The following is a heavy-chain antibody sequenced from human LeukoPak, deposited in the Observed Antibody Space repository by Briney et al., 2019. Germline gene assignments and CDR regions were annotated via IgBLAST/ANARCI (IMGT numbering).Heavy chain of an antibody. CDR2: IYSGGST. CDR3: ARASSGYSYGHYFDY. V-gene: IGHV3-66*02. Sequence: GGSLRLSCAASGFTVSSNYMSWVRQAPGKGLEWVSVIYSGGSTYYADSVKGRFTTSRDNSKNTLYLQMNSLRAEDTAVYYCARASSGYSYGHYFDYRGQGTLVTVSS. D-gene: IGHD5-18*01. CDR1: GFTVSSNY. J-gene: IGHJ4*02.